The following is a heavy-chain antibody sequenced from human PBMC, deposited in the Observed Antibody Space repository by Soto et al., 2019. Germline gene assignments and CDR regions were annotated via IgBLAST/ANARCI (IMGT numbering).Heavy chain of an antibody. V-gene: IGHV1-69*13. CDR1: GGTFSSYA. Sequence: SVKVSCKASGGTFSSYAISWVRQAPGQGLEWMGGIIPIFGTANYAQKFQGRVTITADESTSTAYMELSSLRSEDTAVYYCARTNYGSGRATLITGNYYYGMDVWGQGTTVTVSS. D-gene: IGHD3-10*01. J-gene: IGHJ6*02. CDR2: IIPIFGTA. CDR3: ARTNYGSGRATLITGNYYYGMDV.